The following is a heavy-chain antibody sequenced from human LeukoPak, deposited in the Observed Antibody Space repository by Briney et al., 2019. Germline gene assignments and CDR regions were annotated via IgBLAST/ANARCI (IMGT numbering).Heavy chain of an antibody. V-gene: IGHV3-7*01. D-gene: IGHD5-12*01. CDR2: LHPDGSER. CDR1: GFTFTQYW. CDR3: ARGGYSFDY. Sequence: GGSLRLSCVASGFTFTQYWMTWVRQAPGKGLEWVARLHPDGSERNYVGSVEGRFTVLGDNAKSSLFLQMHSLRVEDTAVYYCARGGYSFDYRGQGTLVTVPS. J-gene: IGHJ4*02.